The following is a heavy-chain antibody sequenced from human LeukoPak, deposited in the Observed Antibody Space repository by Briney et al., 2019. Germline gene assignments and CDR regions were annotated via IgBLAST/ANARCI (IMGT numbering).Heavy chain of an antibody. V-gene: IGHV3-21*01. Sequence: TGGSLRLSCAPSGFTFSIYSMNWVRHAPEKGLEWVSSMSSSSSYIYYTDSVKARFTTARDTAENSLYLQMNSLRTEDTAVYYCASPPILPPHYGGVDYWGQGNLVTVSS. J-gene: IGHJ4*02. CDR2: MSSSSSYI. D-gene: IGHD3-16*01. CDR3: ASPPILPPHYGGVDY. CDR1: GFTFSIYS.